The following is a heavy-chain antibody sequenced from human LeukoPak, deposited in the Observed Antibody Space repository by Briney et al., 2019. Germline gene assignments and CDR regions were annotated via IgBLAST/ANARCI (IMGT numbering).Heavy chain of an antibody. Sequence: GGSLRLSCAASGFTFSSYWMHWVRQAPGKGLVWVSRINSDGSSTGYADSVKGRFTISRDNGKNTLYLQMNSLRAEDTAVYYCVRERGAYYFDYWGQGTLVTVSS. CDR1: GFTFSSYW. CDR3: VRERGAYYFDY. J-gene: IGHJ4*02. CDR2: INSDGSST. D-gene: IGHD1-26*01. V-gene: IGHV3-74*01.